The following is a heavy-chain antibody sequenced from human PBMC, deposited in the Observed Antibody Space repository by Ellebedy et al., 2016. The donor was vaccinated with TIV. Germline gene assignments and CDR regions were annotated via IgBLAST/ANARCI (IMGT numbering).Heavy chain of an antibody. Sequence: MPSETLSLTCTVYGGSITSYYWSWIRQHPGKGLKWVGYISNSGSTYYNPSLRSRFTLSFDTSKDQFSLKLSSVTAADTAVYYCARGDRRASMVIFDNWGQGTLVTVSS. V-gene: IGHV4-59*12. J-gene: IGHJ4*02. D-gene: IGHD4/OR15-4a*01. CDR2: ISNSGST. CDR1: GGSITSYY. CDR3: ARGDRRASMVIFDN.